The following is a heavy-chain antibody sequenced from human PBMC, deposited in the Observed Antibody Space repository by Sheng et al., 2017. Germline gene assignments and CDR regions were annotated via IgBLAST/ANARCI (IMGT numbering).Heavy chain of an antibody. CDR1: GGTFSSYA. CDR2: IIPILGIA. Sequence: QVQLVQSGAEVKKPGSSVKVSCKASGGTFSSYAISWVRQAPGQGLEWMGGIIPILGIANYAQKFQGRVTITADKSTSTAYMELSSLRSEDTAVYYCAREGGRDYDYVWGSYRPLDYWGQGTLVTVSS. CDR3: AREGGRDYDYVWGSYRPLDY. J-gene: IGHJ4*02. V-gene: IGHV1-69*04. D-gene: IGHD3-16*02.